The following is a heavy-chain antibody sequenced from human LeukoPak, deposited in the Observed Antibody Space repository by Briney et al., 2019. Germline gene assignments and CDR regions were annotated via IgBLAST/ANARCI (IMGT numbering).Heavy chain of an antibody. D-gene: IGHD3-22*01. J-gene: IGHJ4*02. V-gene: IGHV3-30-3*02. CDR3: AKWDTDRSGYPTYYFDC. CDR2: ISYSGGNQ. Sequence: PGKSLRLSCAASGLRFSDYVMHWVRQAPGMGLEWVAFISYSGGNQEYADSVKGRFTISRDNSKNRLYLQMNSLSAEDTAVYYCAKWDTDRSGYPTYYFDCWGQGTLVTVSS. CDR1: GLRFSDYV.